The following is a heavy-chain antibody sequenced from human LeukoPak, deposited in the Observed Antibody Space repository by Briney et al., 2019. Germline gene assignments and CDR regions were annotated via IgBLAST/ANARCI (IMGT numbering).Heavy chain of an antibody. D-gene: IGHD1-26*01. CDR3: ANRGSYEYYFDY. J-gene: IGHJ4*02. V-gene: IGHV3-23*01. Sequence: GGSLRLSCAASGFTFSSYAMSWVRQAPGKGLEWVSVISGSGGSTYYADSVKGRFTISRDNSKNTLYLQMNSLRAEDTAVYYCANRGSYEYYFDYWGQGTLVTVSS. CDR2: ISGSGGST. CDR1: GFTFSSYA.